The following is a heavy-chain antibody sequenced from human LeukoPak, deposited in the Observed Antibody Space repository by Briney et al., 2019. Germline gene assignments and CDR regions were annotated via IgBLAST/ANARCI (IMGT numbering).Heavy chain of an antibody. J-gene: IGHJ4*02. CDR3: ARDTMVRGVRPFDY. V-gene: IGHV1-2*02. D-gene: IGHD3-10*01. CDR2: INPNSGGT. CDR1: GYTFTGYY. Sequence: ASVKVSCKASGYTFTGYYMHWVRQAPGQGLEWMGWINPNSGGTNYAQKFQGRVTMTRDTSISTAYMELSRLRSDDTAVYYCARDTMVRGVRPFDYWGQGTLVTASS.